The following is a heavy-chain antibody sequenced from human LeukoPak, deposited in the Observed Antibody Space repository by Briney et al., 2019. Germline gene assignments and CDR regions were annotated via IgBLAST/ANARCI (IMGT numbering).Heavy chain of an antibody. Sequence: GGSLRLSCAASGFTFSSYWMSWVRQAPGKGLEWVANIKQDGSEEYYVDSVKGRFTISRDNAKNSLYLQMNSLRAEDTAVYYCAKDLDTAMPRGFDYWGQGTLVTVSS. CDR2: IKQDGSEE. CDR3: AKDLDTAMPRGFDY. CDR1: GFTFSSYW. V-gene: IGHV3-7*03. D-gene: IGHD5-18*01. J-gene: IGHJ4*02.